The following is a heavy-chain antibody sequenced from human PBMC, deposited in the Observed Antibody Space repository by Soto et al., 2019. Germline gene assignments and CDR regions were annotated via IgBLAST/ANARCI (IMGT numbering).Heavy chain of an antibody. CDR3: ARDVYYDSSGYYLVEYFDD. CDR2: ISSSSSYT. CDR1: GFTFSDYY. J-gene: IGHJ4*02. V-gene: IGHV3-11*06. Sequence: GGSLRLSCAASGFTFSDYYMSWIRQAPGKGLEWVSYISSSSSYTNYADSVKGRFTISRDNAKNSLYLQMNSLRAEDTAVYYCARDVYYDSSGYYLVEYFDDWGQGTLVTVSS. D-gene: IGHD3-22*01.